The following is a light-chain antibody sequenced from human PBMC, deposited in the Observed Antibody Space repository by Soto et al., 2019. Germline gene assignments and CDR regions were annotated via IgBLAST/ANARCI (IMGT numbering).Light chain of an antibody. CDR3: QRSGSSSL. V-gene: IGKV3-20*01. Sequence: GGRVTLFCRASQSVSSSYLAWYKQKPGQAPRLLIYGASSRATGIPDRFSGSGSGTDFTLTISRLEPEELAVYYCQRSGSSSLFGQGTRLVI. CDR2: GAS. CDR1: QSVSSSY. J-gene: IGKJ5*01.